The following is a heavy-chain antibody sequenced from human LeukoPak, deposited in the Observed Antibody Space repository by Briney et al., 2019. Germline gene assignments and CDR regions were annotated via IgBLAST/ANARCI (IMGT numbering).Heavy chain of an antibody. J-gene: IGHJ3*02. Sequence: GRSLRLSCAASGFTFDDYAMHWVRQAPGKGLEWVSGISWNSGSIGYADSVKGRFTISRDNSKNTLYLQMNSLRAEDTAVYYCARDHAFDIWGQGTMVTVSS. V-gene: IGHV3-9*01. CDR2: ISWNSGSI. CDR3: ARDHAFDI. CDR1: GFTFDDYA.